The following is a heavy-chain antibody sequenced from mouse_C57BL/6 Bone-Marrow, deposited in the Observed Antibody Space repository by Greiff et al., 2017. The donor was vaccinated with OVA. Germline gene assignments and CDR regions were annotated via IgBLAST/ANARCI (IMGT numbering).Heavy chain of an antibody. V-gene: IGHV1-64*01. J-gene: IGHJ1*03. CDR3: ASPLWLRRKDWYFDV. CDR1: GYTFTSYW. CDR2: IHPNSGST. Sequence: QVQLQQPGAELVKPGASVKLSCKASGYTFTSYWMHWVKQRPGQGLEWIGMIHPNSGSTNYNEKFKSKATLTVDKSSSTAYMQLSSLTSEDSAVYYCASPLWLRRKDWYFDVWGTGTTVTFSS. D-gene: IGHD2-2*01.